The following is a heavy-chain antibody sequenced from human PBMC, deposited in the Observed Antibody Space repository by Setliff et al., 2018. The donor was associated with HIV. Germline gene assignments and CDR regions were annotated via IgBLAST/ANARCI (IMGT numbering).Heavy chain of an antibody. J-gene: IGHJ6*03. CDR1: GFPFGDYA. Sequence: LKISCKASGFPFGDYALSWVRQAPGKGLEWVGFIRSKAYGGTIEFAASVQGRFTISRDDSRSIAYLQMNSLKAEDTAVYYCVRAKSWYYYMDVWGKGTTVTVSS. CDR2: IRSKAYGGTI. V-gene: IGHV3-49*04. CDR3: VRAKSWYYYMDV.